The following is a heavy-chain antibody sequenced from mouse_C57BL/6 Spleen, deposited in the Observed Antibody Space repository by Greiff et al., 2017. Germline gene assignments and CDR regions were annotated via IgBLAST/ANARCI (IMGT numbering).Heavy chain of an antibody. J-gene: IGHJ4*01. CDR2: ISYDGSN. V-gene: IGHV3-6*01. CDR3: AREGERGAMDY. Sequence: DVQLQESGPGLVKPSQSLSLTCSVTGYSITSGYYWNWIRQFPGNKLEWMGYISYDGSNNYNPSLKNRISITRDTSKNQFFLKLNSVTTEDTATYYCAREGERGAMDYWGQGTSVTVSS. CDR1: GYSITSGYY.